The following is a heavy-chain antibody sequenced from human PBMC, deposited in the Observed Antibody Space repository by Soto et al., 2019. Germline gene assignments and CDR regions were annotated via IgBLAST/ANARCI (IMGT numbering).Heavy chain of an antibody. J-gene: IGHJ6*02. CDR3: ARSFPNYDFWSGYYYYYGMDV. D-gene: IGHD3-3*01. Sequence: GEALKISGKVSGYSFTIYCMGWVRQMPGKGLEWMGIIYPGDSDTRYSPSFQGQVTISADKSISTAYLQWSSLKASDTAMYYCARSFPNYDFWSGYYYYYGMDVWGQGTTVTVSS. CDR2: IYPGDSDT. V-gene: IGHV5-51*01. CDR1: GYSFTIYC.